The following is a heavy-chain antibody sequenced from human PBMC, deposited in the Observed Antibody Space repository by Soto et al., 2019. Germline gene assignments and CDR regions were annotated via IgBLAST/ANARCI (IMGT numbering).Heavy chain of an antibody. Sequence: QVQTVPSGAEVKKPGSSVTVSCKASGGTFSSYAVNWVRQAHGQGLKWMGVIIPVFATTPNAQNSHGRVTNTADESTGTAYLELSRLKSAYSAVSYCAISGRRAFSGCGCYPYFDYWGQGALVTVSS. CDR3: AISGRRAFSGCGCYPYFDY. CDR1: GGTFSSYA. V-gene: IGHV1-69*01. D-gene: IGHD2-15*01. J-gene: IGHJ4*02. CDR2: IIPVFATT.